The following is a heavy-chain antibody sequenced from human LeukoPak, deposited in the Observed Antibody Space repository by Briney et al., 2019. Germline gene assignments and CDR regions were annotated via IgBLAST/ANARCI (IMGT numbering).Heavy chain of an antibody. J-gene: IGHJ3*02. V-gene: IGHV3-23*01. CDR1: GFTFSSYA. CDR2: IPVSGDPT. D-gene: IGHD4-17*01. CDR3: AKDPNGDYVGAFDM. Sequence: QTGGSLRLSCAASGFTFSSYAMSWVRQAPGKGLEWVSSIPVSGDPTYYADSVRGRFTVSRDNSKSSLYLQMNGLRAEDTALYYCAKDPNGDYVGAFDMWGQGTMVTVSS.